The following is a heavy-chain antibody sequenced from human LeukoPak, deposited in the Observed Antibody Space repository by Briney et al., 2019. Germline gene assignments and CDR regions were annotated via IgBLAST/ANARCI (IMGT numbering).Heavy chain of an antibody. J-gene: IGHJ4*02. CDR3: ARDGNYYDSSGYYYLLDY. D-gene: IGHD3-22*01. V-gene: IGHV1-8*01. CDR2: MNPNSGNT. CDR1: GYTFTSYY. Sequence: GASVKVSCKASGYTFTSYYMHWVRQAPGQGLEWMGWMNPNSGNTGYAQKFQGRVTMTRNTSISTAYMELSSLRSEDTAVYYCARDGNYYDSSGYYYLLDYWGQGTLVTVSS.